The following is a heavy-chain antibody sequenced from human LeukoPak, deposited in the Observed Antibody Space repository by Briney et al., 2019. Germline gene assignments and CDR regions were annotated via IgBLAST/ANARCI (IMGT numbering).Heavy chain of an antibody. CDR1: GFTFSSYE. J-gene: IGHJ6*03. V-gene: IGHV3-48*03. D-gene: IGHD3-10*01. CDR3: ARDYYGSGSFMDV. Sequence: GGSLRLSCAASGFTFSSYEMNWVRQAPGKGLEWVSYISSSGSTIYYADSVKGRFTISRDNAKNSLYLQMSGLRAEDTAVYYCARDYYGSGSFMDVWGKGTTVTISS. CDR2: ISSSGSTI.